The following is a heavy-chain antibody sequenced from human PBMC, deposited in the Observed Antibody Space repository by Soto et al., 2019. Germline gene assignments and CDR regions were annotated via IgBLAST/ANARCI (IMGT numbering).Heavy chain of an antibody. Sequence: PGESLKISCKCSGYSFTSYWIGLVRQMPGKGLEWMGIIYPGDSDTRYSPSFQGQVTISADKSISTAYLRWSSLKASDTAMYYCARLRRYYDILTGYSYYYYGMDVWGQGTTVTVSS. J-gene: IGHJ6*02. V-gene: IGHV5-51*01. CDR2: IYPGDSDT. CDR1: GYSFTSYW. D-gene: IGHD3-9*01. CDR3: ARLRRYYDILTGYSYYYYGMDV.